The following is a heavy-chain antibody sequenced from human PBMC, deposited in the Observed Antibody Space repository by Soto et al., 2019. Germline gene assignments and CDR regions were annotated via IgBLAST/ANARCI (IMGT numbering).Heavy chain of an antibody. J-gene: IGHJ4*02. Sequence: QVQLVQSGAEMKKPGSSVKVSCQSSGGTFNTYAMNWVRQAPGQGPEWMGDISPMFGAANYAPKFQDRVTITADESTSTSYMQLSSLTSEDTALYFCAREVQVHTPAFVYWGQGTLVTVSS. CDR1: GGTFNTYA. CDR3: AREVQVHTPAFVY. V-gene: IGHV1-69*19. D-gene: IGHD3-10*01. CDR2: ISPMFGAA.